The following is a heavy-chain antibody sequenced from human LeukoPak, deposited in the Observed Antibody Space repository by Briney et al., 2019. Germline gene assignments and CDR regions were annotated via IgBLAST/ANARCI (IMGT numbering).Heavy chain of an antibody. V-gene: IGHV3-33*01. CDR2: IWYDGSNK. CDR1: GFTLSSYG. Sequence: GRSLRLSCAASGFTLSSYGMHWVRQAPGKGLEWVAVIWYDGSNKYYADSVKGRFTISRDNSKNTLYLQMNSLRAEDTAVYYCAREEETMVRGVQLGYWGQGTLVTVSS. D-gene: IGHD3-10*01. CDR3: AREEETMVRGVQLGY. J-gene: IGHJ4*02.